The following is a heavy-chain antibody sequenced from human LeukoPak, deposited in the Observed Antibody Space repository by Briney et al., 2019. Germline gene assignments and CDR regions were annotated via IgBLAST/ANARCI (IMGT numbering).Heavy chain of an antibody. J-gene: IGHJ4*02. CDR2: ISGYNGNT. V-gene: IGHV1-18*01. D-gene: IGHD3-22*01. Sequence: ASVKVSCKASGYIFTNFGISWVRQARGQGLEWMGWISGYNGNTKYVQKFQGRVTMTTDTSTSTAYMELRSLRSDDTAVYYCARDLTHRRNYDISGYQIVPAFWGQGTLVTVSS. CDR1: GYIFTNFG. CDR3: ARDLTHRRNYDISGYQIVPAF.